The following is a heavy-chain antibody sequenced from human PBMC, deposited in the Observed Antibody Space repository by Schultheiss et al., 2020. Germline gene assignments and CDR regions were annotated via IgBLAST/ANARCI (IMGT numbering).Heavy chain of an antibody. V-gene: IGHV4-59*12. CDR3: ARGRWNYDFWSGYNPYYYYYYMDV. CDR1: GGSFSIYY. CDR2: IYYSGST. J-gene: IGHJ6*03. Sequence: SETLSLTCAVYGGSFSIYYWIWIRQSPGNGLEWIGYIYYSGSTNYNPSLKSRVTISVDTSKNQFSLKLSSVTAADTAVYYCARGRWNYDFWSGYNPYYYYYYMDVWGKGTTVTVSS. D-gene: IGHD3-3*01.